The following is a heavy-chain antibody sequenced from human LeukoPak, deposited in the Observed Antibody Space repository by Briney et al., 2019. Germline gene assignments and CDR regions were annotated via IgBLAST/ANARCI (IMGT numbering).Heavy chain of an antibody. Sequence: ASVKVSCKASGYTFTNYGISWVRQAPGQGLEWMGWISGINGDTHYAQNLQGRVTMTTDTSTSTVYMELRSLISDDTAIYYCARRRSWSGSYPIDFWGQGTLVTVSS. CDR2: ISGINGDT. CDR1: GYTFTNYG. CDR3: ARRRSWSGSYPIDF. D-gene: IGHD3-16*02. J-gene: IGHJ4*02. V-gene: IGHV1-18*01.